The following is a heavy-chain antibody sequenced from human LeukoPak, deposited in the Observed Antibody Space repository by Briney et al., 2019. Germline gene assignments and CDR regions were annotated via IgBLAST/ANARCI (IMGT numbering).Heavy chain of an antibody. J-gene: IGHJ6*03. V-gene: IGHV4-59*01. CDR2: IYYSGST. Sequence: SETLSLTCTVSGGSISSYYWSWIRQPPGKGLEWIGYIYYSGSTNYNPSLKSRVTISVDTSKNQFSLKLGSVTAADTAVYYCARETYYYYMDVWGKGTTVTVSS. CDR1: GGSISSYY. CDR3: ARETYYYYMDV.